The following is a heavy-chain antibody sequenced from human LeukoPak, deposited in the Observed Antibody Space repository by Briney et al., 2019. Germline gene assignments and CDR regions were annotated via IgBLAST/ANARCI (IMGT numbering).Heavy chain of an antibody. CDR1: GLIFSTYW. V-gene: IGHV3-30-3*01. CDR3: ARERWSRGPDAFDI. J-gene: IGHJ3*02. CDR2: ISYDGSNK. D-gene: IGHD5-24*01. Sequence: PGGSLRLSCEVSGLIFSTYWMTWVRQAPGKGLEWVAVISYDGSNKYYADSVKGRFTISRDNSKNTLYLQMNSLRAEDTAVYYCARERWSRGPDAFDIWGQGTMVTVSS.